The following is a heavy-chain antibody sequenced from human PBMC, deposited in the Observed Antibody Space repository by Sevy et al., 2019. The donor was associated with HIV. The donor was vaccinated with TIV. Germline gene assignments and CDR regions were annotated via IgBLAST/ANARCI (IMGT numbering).Heavy chain of an antibody. D-gene: IGHD6-6*01. CDR2: ISGLSNYI. Sequence: GESLKISCAASGFTFSDYNMNWVRQAPGKGLEWVSYISGLSNYIYYADSVKGRFSISRDNAKNSLFLQMNSLRAEDTALYYCARGVRTYDAFDLWGQGTMVTVSS. V-gene: IGHV3-21*01. CDR3: ARGVRTYDAFDL. J-gene: IGHJ3*01. CDR1: GFTFSDYN.